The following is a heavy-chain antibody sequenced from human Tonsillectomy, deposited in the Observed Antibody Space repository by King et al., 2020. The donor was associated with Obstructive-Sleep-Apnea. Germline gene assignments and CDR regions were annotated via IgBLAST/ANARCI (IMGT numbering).Heavy chain of an antibody. CDR2: IFSNDEK. CDR3: ARRTKYGSGTYIDFDY. V-gene: IGHV2-26*01. D-gene: IGHD3-10*01. J-gene: IGHJ4*02. CDR1: GFSLSDALMG. Sequence: TLKESGPVLVQPTETLTLTCTVSGFSLSDALMGVSWIRQPPGKALEWLTHIFSNDEKSYSTSLKSRLTISEDTSKSQVVLTMTNVDPVDTATYNCARRTKYGSGTYIDFDYWGQGTLVTVSS.